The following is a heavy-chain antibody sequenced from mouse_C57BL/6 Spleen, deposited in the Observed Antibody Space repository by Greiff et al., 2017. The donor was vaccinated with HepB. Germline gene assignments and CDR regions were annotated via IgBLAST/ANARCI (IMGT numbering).Heavy chain of an antibody. J-gene: IGHJ1*03. CDR2: IYPGGGYT. V-gene: IGHV1-63*01. D-gene: IGHD1-1*01. CDR1: GYTFTNYW. Sequence: QVQLKESGAELVRPGTSVKMSCKASGYTFTNYWIGWAKQRPGHGLEWIGDIYPGGGYTNYNEKFKGKATLTADKSSSTAYMQFSSLTSEDSAIYYCASGDYGSSYGYFDVWGTGTTVTVSS. CDR3: ASGDYGSSYGYFDV.